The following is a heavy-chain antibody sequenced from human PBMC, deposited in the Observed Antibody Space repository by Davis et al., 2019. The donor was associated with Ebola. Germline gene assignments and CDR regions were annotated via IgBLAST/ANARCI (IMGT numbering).Heavy chain of an antibody. Sequence: SVKVSCKTSGGSFSSHPISWVRQAPRQGLEWMGGIIPIFDTPHYAQKFQGRITITADASMSTAYMELSSLRSEDTATYFCARDFDGGNYYFDYWGPGTPVTVSS. V-gene: IGHV1-69*13. CDR2: IIPIFDTP. CDR1: GGSFSSHP. J-gene: IGHJ4*02. D-gene: IGHD3-9*01. CDR3: ARDFDGGNYYFDY.